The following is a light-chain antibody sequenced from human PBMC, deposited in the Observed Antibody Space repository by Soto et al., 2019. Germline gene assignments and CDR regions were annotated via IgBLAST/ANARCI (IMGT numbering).Light chain of an antibody. CDR1: SGSVSTSYY. CDR2: STN. Sequence: QTVVTQEPSFSVSPGRTVTLTRGLSSGSVSTSYYPSWYQQTPGQAPRTLIHSTNTRSSGVPDRFSGSILGNKAALTITGAQADDESDYYCVLYMGSGIWVFGGGTKLTVL. J-gene: IGLJ3*02. CDR3: VLYMGSGIWV. V-gene: IGLV8-61*01.